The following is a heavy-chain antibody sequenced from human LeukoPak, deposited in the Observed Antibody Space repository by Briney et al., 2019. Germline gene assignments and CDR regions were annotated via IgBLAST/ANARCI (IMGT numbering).Heavy chain of an antibody. CDR2: ISGSGGST. Sequence: PGGSLRLSCAASGFTFSSYAMSWVRQAPGKGLEWVSAISGSGGSTYYADSVKGRFTISRDNSKNTLYLQMNSLRAEDTAVYYWSKGLIAAAGRNWFDPWGQGTLVTVSS. J-gene: IGHJ5*02. CDR3: SKGLIAAAGRNWFDP. CDR1: GFTFSSYA. D-gene: IGHD6-13*01. V-gene: IGHV3-23*01.